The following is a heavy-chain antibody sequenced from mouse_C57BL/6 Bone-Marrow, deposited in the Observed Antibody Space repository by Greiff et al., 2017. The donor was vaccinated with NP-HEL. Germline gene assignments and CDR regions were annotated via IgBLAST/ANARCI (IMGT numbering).Heavy chain of an antibody. CDR3: ARQNYGSSYEFAY. V-gene: IGHV5-12*01. CDR2: ISNGGGST. CDR1: GFTFSDYY. D-gene: IGHD1-1*01. J-gene: IGHJ3*01. Sequence: EVQVVESGGGLVQPGGSLKLSCAASGFTFSDYYMYWVRQTPEKRLEWVAYISNGGGSTYYPDTVKGRFTITRDNAKNTLYLQMSRLKSEDTAMYYCARQNYGSSYEFAYWGQGTLVTVSA.